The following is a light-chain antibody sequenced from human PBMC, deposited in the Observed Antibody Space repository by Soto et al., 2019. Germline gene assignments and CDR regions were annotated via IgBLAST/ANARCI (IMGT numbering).Light chain of an antibody. J-gene: IGKJ5*01. CDR1: QSVSSSY. Sequence: EIVLTQSPGTLSLSPGERATLSCRASQSVSSSYLAWYQQKPGQAPRLLIYGASSRPTGIPDRFSGSGSGTDFTLTISRLEPEDFAVYYCQHYGSSSTFGQGTRLLNK. CDR2: GAS. CDR3: QHYGSSST. V-gene: IGKV3-20*01.